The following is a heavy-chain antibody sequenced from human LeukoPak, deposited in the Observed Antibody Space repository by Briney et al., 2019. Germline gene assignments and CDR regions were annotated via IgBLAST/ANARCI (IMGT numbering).Heavy chain of an antibody. CDR3: AGGPSYGPFDY. CDR2: ISGSGGST. J-gene: IGHJ4*02. CDR1: GFTFSSYA. D-gene: IGHD3-10*01. Sequence: GGSLRLSCAASGFTFSSYAMSWVRQAPGKGQEWVSAISGSGGSTYYADSVKGRFTISRDSSKNTLYLQMNSLRAEDTAVYYCAGGPSYGPFDYWGQGTLVTVSS. V-gene: IGHV3-23*01.